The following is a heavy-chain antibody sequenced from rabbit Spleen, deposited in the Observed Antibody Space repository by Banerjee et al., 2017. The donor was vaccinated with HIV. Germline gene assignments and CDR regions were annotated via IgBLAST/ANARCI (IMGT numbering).Heavy chain of an antibody. D-gene: IGHD1-1*01. J-gene: IGHJ6*01. V-gene: IGHV1S40*01. Sequence: QSLEESGGDLVKPGASLTLTCTASGFSFSSRYYMSWVRQTPGKGLEWIACIDAGSSGITYYASCAKGRFTVSKTSSTTVTLQMASLTAADTATYFCARDTSSSFSSYGMDLWGQGTLVTVS. CDR2: IDAGSSGIT. CDR3: ARDTSSSFSSYGMDL. CDR1: GFSFSSRYY.